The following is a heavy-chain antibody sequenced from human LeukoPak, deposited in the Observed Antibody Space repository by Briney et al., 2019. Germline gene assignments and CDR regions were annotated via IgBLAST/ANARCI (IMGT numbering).Heavy chain of an antibody. CDR2: IYYSGST. CDR3: ATRHYYDSSGYYD. J-gene: IGHJ4*02. CDR1: GGSFSSGDYY. Sequence: SETLSLTCTVSGGSFSSGDYYWSWIRQPPGKGLEWIGYIYYSGSTYYNPSLKSRVTISVDTSKNQFSLKLSSVTAADTAVYYCATRHYYDSSGYYDWGQGTLVTVSS. V-gene: IGHV4-30-4*01. D-gene: IGHD3-22*01.